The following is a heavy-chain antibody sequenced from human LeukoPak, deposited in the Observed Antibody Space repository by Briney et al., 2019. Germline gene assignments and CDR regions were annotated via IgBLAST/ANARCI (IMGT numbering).Heavy chain of an antibody. V-gene: IGHV4-59*02. CDR1: GGSVSDYY. CDR2: IYYTGST. CDR3: AREPRYSSSWGYYYYYYMDV. D-gene: IGHD6-13*01. Sequence: SETLSLTCTVSGGSVSDYYWSWIRQSPGKGLEWIGYIYYTGSTSYNPSLRSRVTMSADTSKNQFSLKLSSVTAADTAVYYCAREPRYSSSWGYYYYYYMDVWGKGTTVTVSS. J-gene: IGHJ6*03.